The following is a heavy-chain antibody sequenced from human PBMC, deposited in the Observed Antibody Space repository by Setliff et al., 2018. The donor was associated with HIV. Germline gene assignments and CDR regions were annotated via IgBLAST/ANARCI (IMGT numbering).Heavy chain of an antibody. D-gene: IGHD1-26*01. Sequence: SETLSLTCTVSGGPISSHYWSWIRQPPGKGLEWIGYIYYSGSTYYNPSLQSRVTISVDTSKNQVSLRLTSVTAADTAVYHCARVRVGAKSKYFDYWGQGTLVTVSS. J-gene: IGHJ4*02. CDR3: ARVRVGAKSKYFDY. CDR2: IYYSGST. V-gene: IGHV4-59*08. CDR1: GGPISSHY.